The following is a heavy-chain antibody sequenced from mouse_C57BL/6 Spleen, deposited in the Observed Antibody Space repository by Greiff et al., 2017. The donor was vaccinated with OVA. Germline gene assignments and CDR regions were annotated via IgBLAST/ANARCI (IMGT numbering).Heavy chain of an antibody. D-gene: IGHD1-2*01. CDR1: GFSFNTYA. J-gene: IGHJ1*03. CDR3: VRQDYGGWYFDV. Sequence: EVQRVESGGGLVQPKGSLKLSCAASGFSFNTYAMNWVRQAPGKGLEWVARIRSKSNNYATYYADSVKDRFTISRDDSESMLYLQMNNLKTEDTAMYYCVRQDYGGWYFDVWGTGTTVTVSS. CDR2: IRSKSNNYAT. V-gene: IGHV10-1*01.